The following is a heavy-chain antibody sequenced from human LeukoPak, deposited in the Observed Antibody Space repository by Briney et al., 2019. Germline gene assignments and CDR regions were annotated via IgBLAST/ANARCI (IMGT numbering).Heavy chain of an antibody. J-gene: IGHJ4*02. Sequence: ASVKVSCKASGYTFTSYYMHWVRQAPGQGLEWMGIINPSGGSTSYAQKFQGRVTMTRDTSISTAYMELSRLRSDDTAVYYCARGDYDILTGPDWGQGTLVTVSS. D-gene: IGHD3-9*01. CDR1: GYTFTSYY. CDR2: INPSGGST. CDR3: ARGDYDILTGPD. V-gene: IGHV1-46*01.